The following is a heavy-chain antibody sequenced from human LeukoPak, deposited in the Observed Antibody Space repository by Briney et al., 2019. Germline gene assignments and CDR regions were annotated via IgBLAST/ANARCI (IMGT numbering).Heavy chain of an antibody. D-gene: IGHD3-22*01. CDR1: GGSFSGYY. Sequence: SENLSLTCAVYGGSFSGYYWSWIRQPPGKGLEWIGETSHSGSTNYNPSLKSRVTISIDTSKNQFSLKLSSVTAADTAVYYCARGDYYDSSGYYYRHFDYWGQGTLVTVSS. J-gene: IGHJ4*02. CDR3: ARGDYYDSSGYYYRHFDY. CDR2: TSHSGST. V-gene: IGHV4-34*01.